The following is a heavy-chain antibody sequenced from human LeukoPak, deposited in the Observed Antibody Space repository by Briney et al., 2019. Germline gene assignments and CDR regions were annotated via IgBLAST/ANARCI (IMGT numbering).Heavy chain of an antibody. CDR2: IKSKTDGGTT. J-gene: IGHJ4*02. Sequence: KSGGSLRLSCAASGFTFSNAWMSWVRQAPGKGLEWVGRIKSKTDGGTTDYAAPVKGRFNISRDDSKNTLYLQMNSLKTEDTAVYYCTTDSLTEQWLAEIDYWGQGTLVTVSS. CDR1: GFTFSNAW. CDR3: TTDSLTEQWLAEIDY. V-gene: IGHV3-15*01. D-gene: IGHD6-19*01.